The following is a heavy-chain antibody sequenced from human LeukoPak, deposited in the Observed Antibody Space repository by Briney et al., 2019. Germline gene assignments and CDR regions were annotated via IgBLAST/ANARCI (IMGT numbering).Heavy chain of an antibody. J-gene: IGHJ1*01. D-gene: IGHD1-7*01. Sequence: GRSLRLSCAASGVTFSSYAMHWVRQAPGKGLEWVALMSYDGSYKVYADSVKGRFTISRDNSKNTLYLQMNSLRAEDTAVYYCARSWNYNTGYFQHWGQGTLVTVSS. V-gene: IGHV3-30*01. CDR2: MSYDGSYK. CDR1: GVTFSSYA. CDR3: ARSWNYNTGYFQH.